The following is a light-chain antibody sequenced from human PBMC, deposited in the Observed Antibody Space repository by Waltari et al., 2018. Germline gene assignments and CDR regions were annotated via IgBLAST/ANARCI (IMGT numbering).Light chain of an antibody. CDR2: EVN. CDR1: SSDVGSYNY. J-gene: IGLJ2*01. CDR3: SLYVASNNKLL. Sequence: QYALTQPPSASGSPGQSVSISCTGTSSDVGSYNYVSWYQQHPGKAPKLMIYEVNKRPSGVPDRFSGSKYGNTASLTVSGLQAEDESDYYCSLYVASNNKLLFGRGTKLTVL. V-gene: IGLV2-8*01.